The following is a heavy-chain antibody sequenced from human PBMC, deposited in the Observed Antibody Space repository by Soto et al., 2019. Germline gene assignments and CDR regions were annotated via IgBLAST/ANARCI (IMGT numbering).Heavy chain of an antibody. CDR2: ISYDGSNK. D-gene: IGHD3-22*01. Sequence: GGSLRLSCAASGFTFSSYAMHWVRQAPGKGLEWVAVISYDGSNKYYADSVKGRFTISRDNSKNTLYLQMNSLRAEDTAVYYCARAHSSGYLFDYWGQGTLVTVSS. V-gene: IGHV3-30-3*01. CDR1: GFTFSSYA. CDR3: ARAHSSGYLFDY. J-gene: IGHJ4*02.